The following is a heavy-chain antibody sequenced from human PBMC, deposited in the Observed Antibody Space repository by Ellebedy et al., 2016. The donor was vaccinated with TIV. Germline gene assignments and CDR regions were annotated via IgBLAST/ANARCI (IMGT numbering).Heavy chain of an antibody. Sequence: MPSETLSLTCTVSGGSISSYYWSWIRQPPGKGLEWIGYIYYSGSTNYNPSLKSRVTISVDTSKNQFSLKLSSVTAADTAVYYCARALRFLNYGMDVWGQGTTVTVSS. V-gene: IGHV4-59*01. CDR1: GGSISSYY. J-gene: IGHJ6*02. CDR2: IYYSGST. D-gene: IGHD3-3*01. CDR3: ARALRFLNYGMDV.